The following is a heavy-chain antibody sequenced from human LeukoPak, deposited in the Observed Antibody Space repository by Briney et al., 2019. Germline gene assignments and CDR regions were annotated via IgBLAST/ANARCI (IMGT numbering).Heavy chain of an antibody. V-gene: IGHV4-59*01. CDR1: GDSISSYY. CDR3: ARGDVWFDP. Sequence: SETLSLTCTVSGDSISSYYWSWIRQPPGKGLEWIGYIYYSGSTNYNPSLKSRVTISVDTSKYQFSLKLSSVTAADTAVYYCARGDVWFDPWGQGTLVTVSS. J-gene: IGHJ5*02. CDR2: IYYSGST.